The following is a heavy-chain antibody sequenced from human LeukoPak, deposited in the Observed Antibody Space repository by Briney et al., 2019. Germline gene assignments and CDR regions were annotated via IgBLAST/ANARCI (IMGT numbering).Heavy chain of an antibody. J-gene: IGHJ4*02. Sequence: ASVKVSCKTSGYTFTSYGISWVRQAPGQGLEWMGWINAYNGNTNYAQKLQGRVTMTTDTSTSTAYMELRSLRSDDTAVYYCARGAYYDILTGYYPFDYWGQGTLVTVSS. CDR3: ARGAYYDILTGYYPFDY. D-gene: IGHD3-9*01. CDR1: GYTFTSYG. V-gene: IGHV1-18*01. CDR2: INAYNGNT.